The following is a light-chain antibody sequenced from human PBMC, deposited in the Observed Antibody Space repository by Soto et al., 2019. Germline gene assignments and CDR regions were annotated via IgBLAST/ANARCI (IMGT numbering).Light chain of an antibody. V-gene: IGLV2-8*01. CDR3: SSYAGSNILV. CDR1: SSDDGGYNY. Sequence: QSALTQPPSASGSPGQSVTISCTGTSSDDGGYNYVSWYQQHPGKVPKLMIYDVTKRPSGVPDRFSGSKSGNTASLTVSGLQAEDEADYYCSSYAGSNILVFGGGTKLPVL. CDR2: DVT. J-gene: IGLJ3*02.